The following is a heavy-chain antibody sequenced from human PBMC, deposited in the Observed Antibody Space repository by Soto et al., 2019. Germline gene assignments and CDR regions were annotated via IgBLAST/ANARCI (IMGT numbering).Heavy chain of an antibody. CDR1: GGSISSSNW. CDR3: ASVRGGYYYGMDV. J-gene: IGHJ6*02. V-gene: IGHV4-4*02. D-gene: IGHD3-10*02. CDR2: IYHSGST. Sequence: QVQLQESGPGLVKTSGTLSLTCAVSGGSISSSNWWSWVRQPPGKGLEWIGEIYHSGSTKYNPSLKSRVTISVDKSKNQFSLKLGSVTAADTAVYYCASVRGGYYYGMDVWGQGTTVTVSS.